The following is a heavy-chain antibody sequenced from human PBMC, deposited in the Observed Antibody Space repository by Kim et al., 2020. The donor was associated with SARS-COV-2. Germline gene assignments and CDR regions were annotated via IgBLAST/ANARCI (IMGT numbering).Heavy chain of an antibody. CDR1: GFTFSSYG. Sequence: GGSLRLSCAASGFTFSSYGMHWVRQAPGKGLEWVAVIWYDGSNKYYADSVKGRFTISRDNSKNTLYLQMNSLRAEDTAVYYCARSGDKQWLGDYYYYGMGVWGQGTTVTVSS. CDR2: IWYDGSNK. V-gene: IGHV3-33*01. D-gene: IGHD6-19*01. CDR3: ARSGDKQWLGDYYYYGMGV. J-gene: IGHJ6*02.